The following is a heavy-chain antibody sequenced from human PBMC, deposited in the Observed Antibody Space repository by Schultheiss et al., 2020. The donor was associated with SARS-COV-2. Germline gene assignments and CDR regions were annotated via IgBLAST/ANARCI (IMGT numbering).Heavy chain of an antibody. Sequence: GESLKISCAASGFTFSSYEMNWVRQAPGKGLEWVSAISGSGGSTYYADSVKGRFTISRDNSKNTLYLQMNSLRAEDTAVYYCARTMVRVQPFDYWGQGTLVTVSS. D-gene: IGHD3-10*01. CDR1: GFTFSSYE. V-gene: IGHV3-23*01. J-gene: IGHJ4*02. CDR3: ARTMVRVQPFDY. CDR2: ISGSGGST.